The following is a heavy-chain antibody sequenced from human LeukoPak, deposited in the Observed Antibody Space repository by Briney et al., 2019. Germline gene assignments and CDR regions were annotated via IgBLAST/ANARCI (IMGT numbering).Heavy chain of an antibody. CDR3: ARESRGFDSDY. D-gene: IGHD5-12*01. Sequence: PGRSLRLSCVASGFSFRTYGMNWVRRAPGKGLEWVSYISSSGTTIYYADSVKGRFTISRDNANNSLYLQMNSLRAEDTAVYYCARESRGFDSDYWGQGTLVTVSS. J-gene: IGHJ4*02. V-gene: IGHV3-48*04. CDR1: GFSFRTYG. CDR2: ISSSGTTI.